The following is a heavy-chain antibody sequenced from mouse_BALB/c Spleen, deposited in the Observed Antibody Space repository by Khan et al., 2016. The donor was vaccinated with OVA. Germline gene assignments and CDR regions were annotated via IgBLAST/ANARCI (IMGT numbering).Heavy chain of an antibody. V-gene: IGHV2-6-1*01. CDR1: GFSLTNYG. J-gene: IGHJ4*01. D-gene: IGHD2-10*01. Sequence: QVQLQQSGPGLVAPSQSLSITCTISGFSLTNYGVHWVRQPPGKGLEWLVVIWSDGSTTYNSDLKSRLTISKDNTKSQVFLKMTSLQTTATDVYFCARQPYYHYNIMDYWGQGTSVTVSS. CDR2: IWSDGST. CDR3: ARQPYYHYNIMDY.